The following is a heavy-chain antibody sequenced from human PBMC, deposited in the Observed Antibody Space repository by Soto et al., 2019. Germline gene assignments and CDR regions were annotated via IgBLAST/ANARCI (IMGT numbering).Heavy chain of an antibody. Sequence: DVQLVESGGGLVQPGGSLRLSCTASGFTFNTFSMNWVRQAPGKGLECVSYISSSGNNVSYADSVKGRFTISRDNAKNSLYLDLNSLRDDDTAVYYCARADFSMKYWGRGTLVTVSS. CDR3: ARADFSMKY. V-gene: IGHV3-48*02. CDR1: GFTFNTFS. CDR2: ISSSGNNV. J-gene: IGHJ4*02.